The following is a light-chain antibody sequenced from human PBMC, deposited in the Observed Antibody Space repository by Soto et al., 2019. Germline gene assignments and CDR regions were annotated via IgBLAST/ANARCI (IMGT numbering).Light chain of an antibody. J-gene: IGKJ5*01. Sequence: IPLTQSPSSLSASVGDSVTITCRASQGISSFLAWYQQKPGKAPKLLIYAASTLQSGVPSRFSGSGSGTDFTLAISSLQPEDFATYFCQQLNSYPITFGQGTRLEIE. V-gene: IGKV1-9*01. CDR2: AAS. CDR1: QGISSF. CDR3: QQLNSYPIT.